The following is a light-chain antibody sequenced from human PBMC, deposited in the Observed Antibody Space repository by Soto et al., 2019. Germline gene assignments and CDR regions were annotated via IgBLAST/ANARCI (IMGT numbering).Light chain of an antibody. Sequence: EIVLTQSPATLSLSPGERATLSCSASQSVSSYLAWYQQKPGQAPRLLIYDASNRATGIPARFSGSGSGTDFTLTTSSLEPEDFSVYYCQQRSNWLLTVGGGTKVEIK. V-gene: IGKV3-11*01. CDR2: DAS. CDR3: QQRSNWLLT. J-gene: IGKJ4*01. CDR1: QSVSSY.